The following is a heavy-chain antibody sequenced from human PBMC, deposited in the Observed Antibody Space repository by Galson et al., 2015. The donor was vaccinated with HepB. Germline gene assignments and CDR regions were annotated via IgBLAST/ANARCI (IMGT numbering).Heavy chain of an antibody. V-gene: IGHV3-23*01. CDR3: AKGTTNIDY. CDR1: GFTFSSLG. Sequence: LRLSCAASGFTFSSLGMTCVRQAPGKGLECVSAIGVNAGSTDYADSVKGRFTISRDNSKNMLYLQMNNLRAEDTAVYYCAKGTTNIDYWGQGTLVTVSS. J-gene: IGHJ4*02. CDR2: IGVNAGST. D-gene: IGHD1-1*01.